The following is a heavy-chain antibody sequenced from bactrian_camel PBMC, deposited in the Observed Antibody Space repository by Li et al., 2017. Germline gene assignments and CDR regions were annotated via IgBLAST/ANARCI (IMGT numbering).Heavy chain of an antibody. CDR3: AASRLGSTINWRQERRYGY. J-gene: IGHJ4*01. V-gene: IGHV3S63*01. CDR1: GYTYAAWD. CDR2: ITTGTGNT. D-gene: IGHD4*01. Sequence: HVQLVESGGGSVQAGGSLTLSCTASGYTYAAWDFAWFHQAPGKEREGVATITTGTGNTDYADSVKGRFTISQDGAENTVYLQMNGLKPEDTAMYYCAASRLGSTINWRQERRYGYWGQGTQVTVS.